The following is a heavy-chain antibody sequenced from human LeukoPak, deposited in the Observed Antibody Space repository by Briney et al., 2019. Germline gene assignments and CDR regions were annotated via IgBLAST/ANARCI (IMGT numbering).Heavy chain of an antibody. CDR3: ARRPLPYCSDGNCQEGY. CDR2: ISAYNGNT. V-gene: IGHV1-18*01. D-gene: IGHD2-15*01. CDR1: GYTFTSYG. J-gene: IGHJ4*02. Sequence: ASVKVSCKASGYTFTSYGISWVRQAPGQGLEWMGWISAYNGNTNYAQKLQGRVTMTTDTSTSTAYMELRSLRSDDTAVYYCARRPLPYCSDGNCQEGYWGQGTLVTVSS.